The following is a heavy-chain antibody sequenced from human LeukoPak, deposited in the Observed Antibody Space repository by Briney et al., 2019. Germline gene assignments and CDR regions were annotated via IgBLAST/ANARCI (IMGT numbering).Heavy chain of an antibody. D-gene: IGHD5-12*01. J-gene: IGHJ4*02. CDR3: ATYRVATINYFDH. V-gene: IGHV4-39*01. Sequence: SETLSLTCTVSGGSISSSNFYWVWIRQPPGKGLEWIGAIHSSGSTYYDPSLKSRVTISVDTSKNQFSLKLTSVTAADTAVYYCATYRVATINYFDHWGQGTPVTVSS. CDR1: GGSISSSNFY. CDR2: IHSSGST.